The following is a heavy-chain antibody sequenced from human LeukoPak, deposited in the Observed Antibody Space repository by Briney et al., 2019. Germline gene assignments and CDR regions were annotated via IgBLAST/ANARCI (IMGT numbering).Heavy chain of an antibody. CDR1: GFTFSSYA. CDR3: AKDGPPLDNFWSGRRSY. J-gene: IGHJ4*02. V-gene: IGHV3-23*01. Sequence: PGGSLRLSCAASGFTFSSYAMSWVRQAPGKGLEWVSSISGSGGSTYYAGSVKGRFTISRDNSKNTLYLQMNSLRAEDTAVYYCAKDGPPLDNFWSGRRSYWGQGTLVTVSS. CDR2: ISGSGGST. D-gene: IGHD3-3*01.